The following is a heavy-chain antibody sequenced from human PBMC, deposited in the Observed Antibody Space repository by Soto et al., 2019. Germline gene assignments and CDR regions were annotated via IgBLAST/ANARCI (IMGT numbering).Heavy chain of an antibody. V-gene: IGHV3-7*01. J-gene: IGHJ4*02. CDR2: INQDGREK. Sequence: EVQLVESGGGLVQPGGSLRLSCAASGFIFSSYWMNWVRQAPGKGLEWVASINQDGREKYYVDSVKGRFTISRDNAKNSLYLQVNSLRAEDMAVYYCARDGEEAGLYFDYWGQGTLVTVSS. CDR1: GFIFSSYW. D-gene: IGHD6-19*01. CDR3: ARDGEEAGLYFDY.